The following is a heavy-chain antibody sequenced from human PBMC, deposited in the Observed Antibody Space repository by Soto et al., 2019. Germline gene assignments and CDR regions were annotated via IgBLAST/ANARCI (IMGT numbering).Heavy chain of an antibody. CDR3: ARLEGLAAISYYFDF. CDR1: GDSINSDKYY. J-gene: IGHJ4*02. D-gene: IGHD3-9*01. V-gene: IGHV4-39*01. CDR2: IYFRGNT. Sequence: QLQLQESGPGLVKPSETLSLTCSVSGDSINSDKYYWGWIRQPPGKGLEWIGSIYFRGNTYYNPYLQIRVTISLDKSKSQFSLKLNSVTAADSAVYFCARLEGLAAISYYFDFWGQGALVTVSS.